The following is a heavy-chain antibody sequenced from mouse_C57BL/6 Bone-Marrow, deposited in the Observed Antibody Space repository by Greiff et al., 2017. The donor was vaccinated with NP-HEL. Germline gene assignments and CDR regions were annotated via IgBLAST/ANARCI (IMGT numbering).Heavy chain of an antibody. CDR3: ARSGLEAY. CDR2: IDPCDSYT. J-gene: IGHJ3*01. Sequence: QVQLQQPGAELVKPGASVKLSCKASGYTFTRYRIQWVKQRPGQGLEWIGEIDPCDSYTKYNQKFKGKATLTVDKSSSTAYMQLSSLTSEDSAVYYCARSGLEAYWGQGHLVTVSA. D-gene: IGHD2-2*01. CDR1: GYTFTRYR. V-gene: IGHV1-50*01.